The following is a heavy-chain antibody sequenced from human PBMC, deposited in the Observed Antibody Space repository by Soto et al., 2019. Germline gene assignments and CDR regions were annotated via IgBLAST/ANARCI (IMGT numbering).Heavy chain of an antibody. CDR2: IYSGGST. Sequence: EVQLVETGGGLIQPGGSLRLSCAASGFTVSSNYMSWVRQAPGKGLVWVSVIYSGGSTYYADSVKGRFTISRDNSKHTLYLQMNSLRAEATAVYYCAREGIAVSGTVDPWGQGTLVTVSS. CDR1: GFTVSSNY. D-gene: IGHD6-19*01. V-gene: IGHV3-53*02. CDR3: AREGIAVSGTVDP. J-gene: IGHJ5*02.